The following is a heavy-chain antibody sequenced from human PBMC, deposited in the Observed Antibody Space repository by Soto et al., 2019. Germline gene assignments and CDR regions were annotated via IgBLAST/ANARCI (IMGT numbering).Heavy chain of an antibody. CDR2: ISYDGSDK. CDR1: GFKYTDFA. J-gene: IGHJ6*02. Sequence: VQLVESGGGEVQPGRSLRLSCAASGFKYTDFALHWVRQAPGKGLEWVAIISYDGSDKYYADSVKGRFVISRDNPKNTLYLEMNSLRPEDTAVYFCARRDWDSYYAIDVWGPGNTVTVFS. CDR3: ARRDWDSYYAIDV. D-gene: IGHD3-22*01. V-gene: IGHV3-30*09.